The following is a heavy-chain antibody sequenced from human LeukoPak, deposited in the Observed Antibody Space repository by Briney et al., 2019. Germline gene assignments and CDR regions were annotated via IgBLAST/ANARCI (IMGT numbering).Heavy chain of an antibody. D-gene: IGHD6-19*01. J-gene: IGHJ4*02. V-gene: IGHV4-39*07. CDR3: ARGGGKAVAGLDKGYFDY. Sequence: KPSETLSLTCTVSGGSISSSTYFWGWIRQPPGKGLEWIGSIYYSESTYSASTYYNPSLKSRVTISVDTSKNQFSLKLSSVTAADTAVYYCARGGGKAVAGLDKGYFDYWGQGTLVTVSS. CDR2: IYYSESTYSAST. CDR1: GGSISSSTYF.